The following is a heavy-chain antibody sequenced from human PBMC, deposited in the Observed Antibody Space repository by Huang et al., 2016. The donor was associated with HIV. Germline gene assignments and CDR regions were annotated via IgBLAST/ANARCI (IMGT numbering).Heavy chain of an antibody. CDR2: ITSSSGSI. CDR3: ARFGSYYYGSGSYLDAFDI. V-gene: IGHV3-48*01. CDR1: GFTFSTYN. J-gene: IGHJ3*02. D-gene: IGHD3-10*01. Sequence: EVQLMESGGGLVQPGGSLRLSCAASGFTFSTYNMNWVRQAPGKGRDWVSYITSSSGSIDYADSVKGRFTISRDNAKNSLYLQMNSLRAEDTAVYYCARFGSYYYGSGSYLDAFDIWGQGTMVTVSS.